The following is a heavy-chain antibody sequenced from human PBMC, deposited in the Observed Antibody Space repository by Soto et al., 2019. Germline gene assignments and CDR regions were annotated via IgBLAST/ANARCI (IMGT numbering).Heavy chain of an antibody. CDR2: INHSGST. CDR1: GGSFSGYY. V-gene: IGHV4-34*01. D-gene: IGHD3-10*01. Sequence: PSETLCLTCAVYGGSFSGYYWSWIRQPPGKGLEWIGEINHSGSTNYNPSLKSRVTISVDTSKNQFSLKLSSVTAADTAVYYCARGRSYYGSGSYYDPFYYYYGMDVWGQGTTVTVSS. J-gene: IGHJ6*02. CDR3: ARGRSYYGSGSYYDPFYYYYGMDV.